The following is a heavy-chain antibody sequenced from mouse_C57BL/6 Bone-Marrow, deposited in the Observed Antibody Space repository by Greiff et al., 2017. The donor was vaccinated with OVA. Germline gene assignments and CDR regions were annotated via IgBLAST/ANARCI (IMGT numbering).Heavy chain of an antibody. J-gene: IGHJ1*03. CDR1: GFTFSSYA. CDR3: ARETGGWDWYFDV. Sequence: EVKLEESGGGLVKPGGSLKLSCAASGFTFSSYAMSWVRQTPEKRLEWVATISDGGSYTYYPDNVKGRFTISRDNAKNHLYLQMSHLKSEDTAMYYCARETGGWDWYFDVWGTGTTVTVSS. CDR2: ISDGGSYT. D-gene: IGHD3-3*01. V-gene: IGHV5-4*01.